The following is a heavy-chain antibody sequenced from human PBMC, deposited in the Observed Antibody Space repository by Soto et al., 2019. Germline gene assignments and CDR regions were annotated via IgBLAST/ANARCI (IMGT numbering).Heavy chain of an antibody. CDR2: ISSSGSTI. CDR1: GFTFSSYE. Sequence: LRLSCAASGFTFSSYEMNWVRQAPGKGLEWVSYISSSGSTIYYADSVKGRFTISRDNAKNSLYLQMNSLRAEDTAVYYCARDPHPRIAARPGWFDPWGQGTLVTVSS. J-gene: IGHJ5*02. CDR3: ARDPHPRIAARPGWFDP. D-gene: IGHD6-13*01. V-gene: IGHV3-48*03.